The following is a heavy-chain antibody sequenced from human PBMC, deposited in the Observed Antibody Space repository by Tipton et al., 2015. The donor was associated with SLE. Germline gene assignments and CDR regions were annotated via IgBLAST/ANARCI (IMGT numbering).Heavy chain of an antibody. CDR3: ARSGASYYNWFDS. CDR1: GFTFSSYT. Sequence: LRLSCAASGFTFSSYTMNWVRQPPGKGLEWIGRIYYSGSTYYNPSLKSRVIISVDTSKNQFSLKLSSVTAADTAVYYCARSGASYYNWFDSWGQGTLVTVSS. J-gene: IGHJ5*01. CDR2: IYYSGST. V-gene: IGHV4-59*06. D-gene: IGHD2-21*01.